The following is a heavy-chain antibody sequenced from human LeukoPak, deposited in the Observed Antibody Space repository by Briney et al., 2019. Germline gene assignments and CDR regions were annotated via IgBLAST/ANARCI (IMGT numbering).Heavy chain of an antibody. D-gene: IGHD6-13*01. CDR3: ARLAGADYYFGMDV. CDR1: GGSVSSSNSY. V-gene: IGHV4-39*01. CDR2: IYYSGST. Sequence: PSETLSLTRTVSGGSVSSSNSYWGWIRQPPGKGLEWIGSIYYSGSTYYSPSLKSRVTISVDTSKNQFSLKLSSVTAADTAVYYCARLAGADYYFGMDVWGQGTTVTVS. J-gene: IGHJ6*02.